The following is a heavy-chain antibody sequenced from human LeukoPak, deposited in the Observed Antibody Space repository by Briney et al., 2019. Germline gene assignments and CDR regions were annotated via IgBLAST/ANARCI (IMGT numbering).Heavy chain of an antibody. CDR3: ARGRAYYDISH. J-gene: IGHJ4*02. D-gene: IGHD3-9*01. CDR2: IYSGGST. Sequence: GGSLRLSCAASGFTVSSNYMSWVRQAPGKGLEWVSVIYSGGSTYYADSVKGRFTISRDNSKNTLYLQMNSLRAEDTAVYYCARGRAYYDISHWGQGTLVTVSS. V-gene: IGHV3-66*01. CDR1: GFTVSSNY.